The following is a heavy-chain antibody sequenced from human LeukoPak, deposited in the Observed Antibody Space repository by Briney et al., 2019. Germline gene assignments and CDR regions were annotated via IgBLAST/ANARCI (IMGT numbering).Heavy chain of an antibody. D-gene: IGHD3-16*01. J-gene: IGHJ4*02. CDR2: ISVGGADT. CDR3: AKLNLGEMAYFDS. V-gene: IGHV3-23*01. CDR1: GFIFSSYV. Sequence: GGSLRLSCAASGFIFSSYVMGWVRQAPGKGLEWVSSISVGGADTFVSDSVKGRFTITRENSKNTLYLQMMGLRVEDTAVYFCAKLNLGEMAYFDSWGQGTLVTVSS.